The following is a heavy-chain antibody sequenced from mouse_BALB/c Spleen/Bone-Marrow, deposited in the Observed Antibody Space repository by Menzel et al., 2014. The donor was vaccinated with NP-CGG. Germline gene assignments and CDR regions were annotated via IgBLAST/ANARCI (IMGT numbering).Heavy chain of an antibody. J-gene: IGHJ3*01. CDR3: ATDYYGWFAY. CDR2: IHYSGSA. CDR1: GYSITSGYS. Sequence: EVQGVESGPDLVEPSQSLLLTCTVTGYSITSGYSWHWIRQFPGNKLEWLGYIHYSGSANYNPSLKSRISITRDTSKNQFFLQLNSVPTEDTATYYCATDYYGWFAYWGQGTLVTVSA. D-gene: IGHD1-1*01. V-gene: IGHV3-1*02.